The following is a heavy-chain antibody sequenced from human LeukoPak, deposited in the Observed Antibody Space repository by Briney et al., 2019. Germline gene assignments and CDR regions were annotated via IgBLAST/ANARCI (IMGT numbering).Heavy chain of an antibody. CDR3: AINWNNDY. CDR1: GFTFSSYA. J-gene: IGHJ4*02. D-gene: IGHD1/OR15-1a*01. CDR2: ISSSGGST. V-gene: IGHV3-23*01. Sequence: GESLKISCAASGFTFSSYAMSWVRQAPGKGLEWVSAISSSGGSTYYVDSVKGRFTVSRDNSRNTLYLQMNSLRAEDTAVYYCAINWNNDYWGQGTLVTVSS.